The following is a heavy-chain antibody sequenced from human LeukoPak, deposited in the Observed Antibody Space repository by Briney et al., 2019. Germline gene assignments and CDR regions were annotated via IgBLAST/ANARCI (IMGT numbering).Heavy chain of an antibody. J-gene: IGHJ3*02. CDR2: IRYDGSNK. Sequence: GGSLRLSCAASGFTFSSYGMHWVRQAPGKGLEWVAFIRYDGSNKYYADSVKGRFTISRDNSKNTLYLQMNSLRAEDTAVYYCADTRDGYNYDALDIWGQGTMVTVSS. CDR1: GFTFSSYG. CDR3: ADTRDGYNYDALDI. V-gene: IGHV3-30*02. D-gene: IGHD5-24*01.